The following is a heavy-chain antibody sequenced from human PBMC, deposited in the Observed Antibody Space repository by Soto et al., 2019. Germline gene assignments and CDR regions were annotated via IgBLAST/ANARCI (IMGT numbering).Heavy chain of an antibody. V-gene: IGHV3-11*01. CDR1: GFTFSDYY. CDR3: AREKRRLSSGQNFDY. J-gene: IGHJ4*02. Sequence: GGSLRLSCAASGFTFSDYYMSWIRQAPGKGLEWVSYISSSGSTIYYADSVKGRFTISRDNAKNSLYLQMNSLRAEDTAVYYCAREKRRLSSGQNFDYWGQGTLVTVSS. D-gene: IGHD6-19*01. CDR2: ISSSGSTI.